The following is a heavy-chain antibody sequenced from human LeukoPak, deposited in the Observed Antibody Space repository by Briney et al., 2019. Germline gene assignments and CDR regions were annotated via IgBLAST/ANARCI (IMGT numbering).Heavy chain of an antibody. CDR3: ARSNCSTTDCLFNAFDI. V-gene: IGHV3-64*02. CDR1: GFTFNSYA. CDR2: IGSNGGST. D-gene: IGHD2-2*01. Sequence: GGSLRLSCAASGFTFNSYAMHWVRQAPGKGLEYVSVIGSNGGSTYYADSVKGRFTISRDNSKNTLYLQMGSLRAEDMAVYYCARSNCSTTDCLFNAFDIWGQGTMVTVPS. J-gene: IGHJ3*02.